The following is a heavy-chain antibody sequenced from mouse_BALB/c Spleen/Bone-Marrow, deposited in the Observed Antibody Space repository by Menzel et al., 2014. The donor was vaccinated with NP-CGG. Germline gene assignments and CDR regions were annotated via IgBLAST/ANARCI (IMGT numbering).Heavy chain of an antibody. V-gene: IGHV1-7*01. CDR1: GYTFTSYW. CDR3: AREDKGYRYDGPLGY. CDR2: INPSTGYT. Sequence: QVHLPQSGAELAKPGASAKMSCKASGYTFTSYWMHWVKQGPGQGLEWIGYINPSTGYTEYNQKFKDKATLTADKSSSTAYMQLSSLTSEDSAVSDYAREDKGYRYDGPLGYWGPGTPLTVTS. D-gene: IGHD2-14*01. J-gene: IGHJ2*01.